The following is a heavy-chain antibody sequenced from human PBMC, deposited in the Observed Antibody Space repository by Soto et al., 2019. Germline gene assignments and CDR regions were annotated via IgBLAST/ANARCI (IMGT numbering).Heavy chain of an antibody. V-gene: IGHV4-4*07. J-gene: IGHJ6*02. D-gene: IGHD3-3*01. CDR1: GGSISSYY. Sequence: SETLSLTCTVSGGSISSYYWSWIRQPAGKGLEWIGRIYTSGSTNYNPSLKSRATMSVDTSKNQFSLKLSSVTAADTAVYYCARYLHQFWMYGMDVWGQGTTVTVCS. CDR2: IYTSGST. CDR3: ARYLHQFWMYGMDV.